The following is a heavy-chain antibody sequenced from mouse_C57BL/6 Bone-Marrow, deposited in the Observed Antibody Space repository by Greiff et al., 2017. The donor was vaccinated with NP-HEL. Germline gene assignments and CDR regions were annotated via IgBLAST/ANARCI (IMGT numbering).Heavy chain of an antibody. V-gene: IGHV1-81*01. J-gene: IGHJ4*01. CDR1: GYTFTSYG. D-gene: IGHD1-1*01. Sequence: VQLQQSGAELARPGASVKLSCKASGYTFTSYGISWVKQRTGQGLEWIGEIYPRSGNTYYNEKFKGKATLTADKSSSTASIELRSLTSEDSAVYFCARSPAAIYYYGSSLSYYAMDYWGQGTSVTVSS. CDR2: IYPRSGNT. CDR3: ARSPAAIYYYGSSLSYYAMDY.